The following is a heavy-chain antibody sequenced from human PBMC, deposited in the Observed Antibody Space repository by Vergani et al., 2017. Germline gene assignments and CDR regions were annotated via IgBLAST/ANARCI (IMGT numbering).Heavy chain of an antibody. D-gene: IGHD2-2*01. Sequence: EVQLVESGGGLVTPGGSLRLSCAASGFTFSKDWMSWVRQAPGKGLEWVGRIKSKTDGGTTEYAATVKCRFTISTDDSKITLYLQMNSLKPEDTAVYYCTTDEMVVVPAVMPSTYMDVWGKGSTVTVSS. CDR2: IKSKTDGGTT. CDR3: TTDEMVVVPAVMPSTYMDV. V-gene: IGHV3-15*01. CDR1: GFTFSKDW. J-gene: IGHJ6*03.